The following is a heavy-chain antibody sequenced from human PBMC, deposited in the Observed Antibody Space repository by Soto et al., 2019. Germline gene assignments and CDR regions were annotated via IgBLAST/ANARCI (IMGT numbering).Heavy chain of an antibody. J-gene: IGHJ3*02. Sequence: QLQLQESGPGLVRPSQTLSLTCSVSGGSITSGGYYWGWIHQLPGKGLEWVAYVYSSGRTYYNPSLESRLSISLDTSKNQFSLILRSVTVADTAIYYCARDHNGFNHAFDIWGQGAMVTVSS. D-gene: IGHD5-12*01. CDR1: GGSITSGGYY. CDR2: VYSSGRT. CDR3: ARDHNGFNHAFDI. V-gene: IGHV4-31*03.